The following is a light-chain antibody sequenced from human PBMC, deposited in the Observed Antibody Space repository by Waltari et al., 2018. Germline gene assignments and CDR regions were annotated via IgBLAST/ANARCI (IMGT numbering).Light chain of an antibody. J-gene: IGKJ4*01. CDR1: QNIHEI. V-gene: IGKV3-15*01. CDR2: GAS. Sequence: EVLMTQSPATLSVSPGERVTLSCRASQNIHEILAWYQQKPGQAPRLLIYGASTRATDIPASFRGSGSGTDFTLTISSLQSEDLAIYYCQQYNKWPPLTFGGGTKVEIK. CDR3: QQYNKWPPLT.